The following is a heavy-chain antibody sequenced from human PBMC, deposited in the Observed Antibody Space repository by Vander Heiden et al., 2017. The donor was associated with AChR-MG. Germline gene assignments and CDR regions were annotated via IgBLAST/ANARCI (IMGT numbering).Heavy chain of an antibody. Sequence: QVQLVESGGGVVQPGRSLRLSCAASGFTFSSYAMDWVRQAPGKGLEWVAVISYDGSNKYYADSVKGRFTISRDNSKNTLYLQMNSMRAEDTAVYYCARDPSGGGRPWDYWGQGTLVTVSS. CDR3: ARDPSGGGRPWDY. CDR2: ISYDGSNK. V-gene: IGHV3-30-3*01. D-gene: IGHD3-10*01. CDR1: GFTFSSYA. J-gene: IGHJ4*02.